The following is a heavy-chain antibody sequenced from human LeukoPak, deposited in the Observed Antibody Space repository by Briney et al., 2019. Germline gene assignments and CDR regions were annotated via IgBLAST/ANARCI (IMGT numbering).Heavy chain of an antibody. J-gene: IGHJ6*02. CDR2: IYSGGST. Sequence: GSLRLSCAASGFTVSSNYMSWVRQAPGKGLEWVSVIYSGGSTYYADSVKGRFTISRDNSKNTLYLQMNSLRAEDTAVYYCPRDPGYYYGMDVWGQGTTVTVSS. CDR1: GFTVSSNY. CDR3: PRDPGYYYGMDV. D-gene: IGHD3-10*01. V-gene: IGHV3-66*01.